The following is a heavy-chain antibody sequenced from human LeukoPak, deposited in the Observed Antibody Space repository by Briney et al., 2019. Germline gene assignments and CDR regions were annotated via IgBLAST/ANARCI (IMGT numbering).Heavy chain of an antibody. Sequence: RSLRLSCAASEFTFSSYVMNWVRQAPGKGLEWVSAIGGSGDTTYYADSVKGRFTISRDNSKNTLYLEMNSLRAEDTALYYCAKGGRNCGGDCYYDFWGQGTLVTVSS. CDR1: EFTFSSYV. V-gene: IGHV3-23*01. D-gene: IGHD2-21*01. CDR2: IGGSGDTT. CDR3: AKGGRNCGGDCYYDF. J-gene: IGHJ4*02.